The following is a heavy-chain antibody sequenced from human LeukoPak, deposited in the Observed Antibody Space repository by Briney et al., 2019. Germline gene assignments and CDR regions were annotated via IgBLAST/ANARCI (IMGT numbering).Heavy chain of an antibody. Sequence: GGSLRLSCAASGFIFNDYGMHWVHQAPGKGLEWVAFIRYNGDNKYYVDSVKGRFTISRDNSKNTLHLQMNSLKPEDTAVYYCAKEGTASKPSDLDYWGQGTLVTVSS. D-gene: IGHD1/OR15-1a*01. CDR2: IRYNGDNK. V-gene: IGHV3-30*02. CDR3: AKEGTASKPSDLDY. CDR1: GFIFNDYG. J-gene: IGHJ4*02.